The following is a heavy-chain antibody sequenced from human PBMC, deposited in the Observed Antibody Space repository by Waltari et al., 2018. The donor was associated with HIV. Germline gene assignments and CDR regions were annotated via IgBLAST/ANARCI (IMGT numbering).Heavy chain of an antibody. D-gene: IGHD3-16*01. CDR2: MSLDGTT. CDR1: GFTVTGSW. V-gene: IGHV3-74*01. CDR3: ARDRYAGGWFGY. J-gene: IGHJ4*02. Sequence: DVQLVESGGGLGQPGGSLRLSCVASGFTVTGSWMHWVRQVPGKGPVWVSRMSLDGTTVYADSVKGRFTISRDNAKNTLYLQMNTLRAEDTAVYYCARDRYAGGWFGYWGQGTLVTVSS.